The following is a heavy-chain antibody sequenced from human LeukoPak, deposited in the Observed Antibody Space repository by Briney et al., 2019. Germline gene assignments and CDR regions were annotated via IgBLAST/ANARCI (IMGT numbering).Heavy chain of an antibody. J-gene: IGHJ5*02. V-gene: IGHV1-18*01. CDR3: ARDQPQDPTGQYQLLGWFDP. D-gene: IGHD2-2*01. CDR1: GYTFTSYG. Sequence: ASVKVSCKASGYTFTSYGISWVRQAPGQGLEWMGWISAYNGNTNYAQKLQGRVTMTTDTSTSTAYMELRSLRSDDTAVYYCARDQPQDPTGQYQLLGWFDPWGQGTLVTVSS. CDR2: ISAYNGNT.